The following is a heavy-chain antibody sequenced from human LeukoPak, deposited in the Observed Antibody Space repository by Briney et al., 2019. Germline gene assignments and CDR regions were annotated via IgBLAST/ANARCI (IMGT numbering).Heavy chain of an antibody. CDR3: ARDRGRNYDILTGYYDRYYYGMDV. Sequence: ASVKVSCKASGGTFSSYAISWVRQAPGQGLEWMGGIIPIFGTANYAQKFQGRVTITADESTSTAYMELGSLRSEDTAVYYCARDRGRNYDILTGYYDRYYYGMDVWGQGTTVTVSS. V-gene: IGHV1-69*13. CDR1: GGTFSSYA. CDR2: IIPIFGTA. J-gene: IGHJ6*02. D-gene: IGHD3-9*01.